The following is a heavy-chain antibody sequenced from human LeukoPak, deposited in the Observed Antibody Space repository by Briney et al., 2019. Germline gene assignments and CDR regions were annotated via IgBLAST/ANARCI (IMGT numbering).Heavy chain of an antibody. CDR2: INPNGGST. CDR3: AKEDYYDSSGRLDY. J-gene: IGHJ4*02. CDR1: GYTFTSYY. Sequence: ASVKVSCKASGYTFTSYYMHWVRQAPGQGLEWMGMINPNGGSTIYAQKFQGRVTMTRDKSTSTVYMELSSLRSEDTAVYYCAKEDYYDSSGRLDYWGQGTLVTVSS. D-gene: IGHD3-22*01. V-gene: IGHV1-46*01.